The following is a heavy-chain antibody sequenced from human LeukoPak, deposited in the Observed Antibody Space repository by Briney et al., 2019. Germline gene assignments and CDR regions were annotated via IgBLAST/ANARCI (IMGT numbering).Heavy chain of an antibody. CDR2: IDPTDSYS. J-gene: IGHJ4*02. Sequence: GESLKISCQASRYSFSSYWITWVRQMPGKGLELMGRIDPTDSYSNYSPSFQGHVTISADKSISTVYLQWSSLKASDTAMYYCATGSRYDSSGFTFDYWGQGTLVTVSS. CDR1: RYSFSSYW. V-gene: IGHV5-10-1*01. CDR3: ATGSRYDSSGFTFDY. D-gene: IGHD3-22*01.